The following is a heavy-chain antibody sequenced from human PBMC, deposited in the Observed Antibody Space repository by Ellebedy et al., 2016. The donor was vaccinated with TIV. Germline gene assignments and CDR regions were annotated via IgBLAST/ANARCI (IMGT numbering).Heavy chain of an antibody. Sequence: GESLKISCAASGFTFDDYTMHWVRQAPGKGLEWVSLINWDGGKRYYADSVKGQFTISRDNSKRSLYLQMNSLRTEDTAFYYCARASGWSVPIADPIDYWGQGTLVTVSS. V-gene: IGHV3-43*01. J-gene: IGHJ4*02. CDR3: ARASGWSVPIADPIDY. CDR1: GFTFDDYT. CDR2: INWDGGKR. D-gene: IGHD6-19*01.